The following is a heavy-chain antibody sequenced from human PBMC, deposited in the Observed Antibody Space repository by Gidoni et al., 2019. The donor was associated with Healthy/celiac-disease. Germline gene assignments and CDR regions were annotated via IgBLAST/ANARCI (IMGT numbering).Heavy chain of an antibody. V-gene: IGHV3-23*01. D-gene: IGHD3-3*01. CDR1: GFTFSSYA. Sequence: EVPLLESGGGLVQPGGSLRLSCAASGFTFSSYAMSWVRQAPGKGLEWVSAISGSGGSTYYADSVKVRFTISRDNSKNTLYLQMNSLRAEDTAVYYCAKDLTAITIFGVVPNWFDPWGQGTLVTVSS. CDR2: ISGSGGST. CDR3: AKDLTAITIFGVVPNWFDP. J-gene: IGHJ5*02.